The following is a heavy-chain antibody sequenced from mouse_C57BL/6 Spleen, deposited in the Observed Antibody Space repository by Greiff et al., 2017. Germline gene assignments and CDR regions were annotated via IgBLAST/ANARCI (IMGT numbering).Heavy chain of an antibody. CDR2: ISSGSSTI. V-gene: IGHV5-17*01. D-gene: IGHD3-1*01. CDR1: GFTFSDYG. J-gene: IGHJ3*01. Sequence: EVHLVESGGGLVKPGGSLKLSCAASGFTFSDYGMHWVRQAPEKGLEWVAYISSGSSTIYYADTVKGRFTISRDNAKNTPFLQMTSLRSEDTAMYYCAKSNFGPFAYWGQGTLVTVSA. CDR3: AKSNFGPFAY.